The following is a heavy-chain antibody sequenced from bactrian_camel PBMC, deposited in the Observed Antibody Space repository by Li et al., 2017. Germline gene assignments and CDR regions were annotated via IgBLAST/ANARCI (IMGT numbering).Heavy chain of an antibody. V-gene: IGHV3S53*01. CDR1: GDADNEYC. J-gene: IGHJ4*01. CDR2: IYPGGT. Sequence: VQLVESGGGSVQTGGSLKLSCSVSGDADNEYCMGWFRQAPGKEREAVATIYPGGTYYTDSVKGRFTVSQDNAQNTLYLQMNDLKPEDTAMYYCAADRAPLGLSGVYCVETYEYIYWGQGTQVTVS. CDR3: AADRAPLGLSGVYCVETYEYIY. D-gene: IGHD2*01.